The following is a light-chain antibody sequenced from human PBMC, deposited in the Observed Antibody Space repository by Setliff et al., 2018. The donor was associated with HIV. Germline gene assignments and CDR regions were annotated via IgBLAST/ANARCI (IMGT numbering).Light chain of an antibody. J-gene: IGLJ1*01. V-gene: IGLV2-11*01. CDR3: CSFADSYTSLYV. CDR2: DVN. Sequence: QSALTQPRSVSGSPGQSVTISCTGTSNDVGNYNYVSWYQQHPGKAPKLMIYDVNKRPSGVPDRFSGSKSGNTASLTISGLQAEDEADYFCCSFADSYTSLYVFGTGTRSPP. CDR1: SNDVGNYNY.